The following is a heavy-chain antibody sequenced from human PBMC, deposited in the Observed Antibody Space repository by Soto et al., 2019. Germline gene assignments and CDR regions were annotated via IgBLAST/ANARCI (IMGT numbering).Heavy chain of an antibody. V-gene: IGHV4-4*07. CDR1: GASISGFY. J-gene: IGHJ6*02. Sequence: PSETLSLTCTVSGASISGFYWSWIRKSAGKGLEWIGRIYATGTTDYNPSLKSRVMMSVDTSKKQFSLKLRSVTAADTAVYYCARDHKGGYYYYGMDVWGQGTTVTVSS. CDR2: IYATGTT. CDR3: ARDHKGGYYYYGMDV.